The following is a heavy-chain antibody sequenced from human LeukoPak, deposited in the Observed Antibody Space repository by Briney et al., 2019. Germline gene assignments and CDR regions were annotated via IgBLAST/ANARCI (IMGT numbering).Heavy chain of an antibody. Sequence: AKVLCKASGYTFTSYGISWVRQAPGQGLEWMGWISAYNGNTNYAQKLQGRVTMTTDTSTSTAYMELRSLRCDDTAVYYCARLSSYFDYWGEGTLVTVSS. V-gene: IGHV1-18*01. CDR2: ISAYNGNT. CDR3: ARLSSYFDY. CDR1: GYTFTSYG. J-gene: IGHJ4*02. D-gene: IGHD2-2*01.